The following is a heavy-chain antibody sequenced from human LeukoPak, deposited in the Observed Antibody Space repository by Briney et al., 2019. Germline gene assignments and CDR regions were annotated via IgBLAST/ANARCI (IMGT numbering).Heavy chain of an antibody. CDR3: ARGTVTMVDY. CDR2: IYSGGST. V-gene: IGHV3-66*01. D-gene: IGHD3-10*01. J-gene: IGHJ4*02. CDR1: GFTSSNYA. Sequence: GGSPRLSCAASGFTSSNYAVSWVRQAPGKGLEWVSVIYSGGSTYYADSVKGRFTISRDNSKNTLFLQMNSLRAGDTAVYYCARGTVTMVDYWGQGTLVTVSS.